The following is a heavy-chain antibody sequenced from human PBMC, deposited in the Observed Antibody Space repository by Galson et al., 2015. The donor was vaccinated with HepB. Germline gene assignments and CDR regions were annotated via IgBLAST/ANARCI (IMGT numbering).Heavy chain of an antibody. CDR1: GFTFSNSR. D-gene: IGHD3-3*01. J-gene: IGHJ4*02. CDR3: ASGVVPFY. CDR2: IKQDGSEK. Sequence: SLRLSCAASGFTFSNSRMTWVHQAPGKGLEWVANIKQDGSEKYYVDSVKGRFTISRDNAKNSLYLQMNSLRVEDTAVYYCASGVVPFYWGQGTLVTVSS. V-gene: IGHV3-7*01.